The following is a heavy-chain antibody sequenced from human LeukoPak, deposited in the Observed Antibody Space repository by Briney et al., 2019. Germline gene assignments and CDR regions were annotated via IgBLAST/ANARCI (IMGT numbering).Heavy chain of an antibody. Sequence: GASVKVSCKSSGGTFSSYAISWVRQAPGQGLEWMGRIIPIFGTANYAQKFQGRVTITTDESTSTAYMELSSLRSEDTAVYYCARGESARAAFDIWGQGTRVTVSS. CDR3: ARGESARAAFDI. V-gene: IGHV1-69*05. J-gene: IGHJ3*02. CDR2: IIPIFGTA. D-gene: IGHD3-10*01. CDR1: GGTFSSYA.